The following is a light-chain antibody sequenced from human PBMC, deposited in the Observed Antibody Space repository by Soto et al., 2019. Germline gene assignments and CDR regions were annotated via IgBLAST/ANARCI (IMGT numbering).Light chain of an antibody. Sequence: HSVLTQPASVSGSPGQSITIACTGTRRDVGGYNYVSWYQHHPGTAPKLLMYEVSNRPSGVSNRFSGSTSGNTASLTIYGLQAEDEADYDCNSYTSSTTLVFGGGTKLTVL. CDR3: NSYTSSTTLV. V-gene: IGLV2-14*01. J-gene: IGLJ2*01. CDR1: RRDVGGYNY. CDR2: EVS.